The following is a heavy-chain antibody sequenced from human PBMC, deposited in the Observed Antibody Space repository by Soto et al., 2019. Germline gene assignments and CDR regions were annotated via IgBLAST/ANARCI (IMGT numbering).Heavy chain of an antibody. D-gene: IGHD2-2*01. CDR2: IIPIFGTA. CDR3: ARVPSGASCRLCYFDY. J-gene: IGHJ4*02. CDR1: GGTFSSYP. Sequence: QVQLVQSGAEVKKPGSSVKVSCKASGGTFSSYPISWVRQAPGQGLEWMGGIIPIFGTANYAQKFQGRVTITADESTSTAYMELSSLRSEDTAVYYCARVPSGASCRLCYFDYWGQGTLVTVSS. V-gene: IGHV1-69*01.